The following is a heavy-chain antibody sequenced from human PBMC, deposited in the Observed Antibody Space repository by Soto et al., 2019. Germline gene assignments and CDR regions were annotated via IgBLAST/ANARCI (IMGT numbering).Heavy chain of an antibody. CDR2: ISGSGGST. CDR3: AKYGRWLVHFYYYGMDV. J-gene: IGHJ6*02. V-gene: IGHV3-23*01. D-gene: IGHD6-19*01. Sequence: EVQLLESGGGLVQPGGSLRLYCAASGFTFSSYAMSWVRQAPGKGLEWVSAISGSGGSTYYADSVKGRFTISRDNSKNTLYLQMNSLRAEDTAVYYCAKYGRWLVHFYYYGMDVWGQGTTVTVSS. CDR1: GFTFSSYA.